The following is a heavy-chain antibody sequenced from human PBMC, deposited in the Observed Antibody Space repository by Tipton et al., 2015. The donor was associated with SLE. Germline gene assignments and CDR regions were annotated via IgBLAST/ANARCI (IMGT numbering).Heavy chain of an antibody. CDR3: ARGYYYDSSVYPGAFDI. J-gene: IGHJ3*02. CDR1: GGSISSGSYY. CDR2: IYYSGST. V-gene: IGHV4-61*01. D-gene: IGHD3-22*01. Sequence: TLSLTCAVSGGSISSGSYYWSWIRQPPGKGLEWIGYIYYSGSTNYNPSLKSRVTISVDTSKNQFSLKLSSVTAADTAVYYCARGYYYDSSVYPGAFDICGQGTMVTVSS.